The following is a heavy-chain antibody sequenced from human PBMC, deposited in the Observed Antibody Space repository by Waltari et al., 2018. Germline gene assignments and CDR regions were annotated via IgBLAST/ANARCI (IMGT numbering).Heavy chain of an antibody. CDR2: IYYSGST. V-gene: IGHV4-30-4*08. Sequence: QVQLQESGPGLVKPSQTLSLTCTVSGGSISSGDYYWSWIRQPPGKGLEWIGYIYYSGSTYYNPSLKSRVTISVDTSKNQFSLKLSSVTAADTAVYYCAREISGYDLYYYYYYMDVWGKGTTVTVSS. J-gene: IGHJ6*03. CDR1: GGSISSGDYY. CDR3: AREISGYDLYYYYYYMDV. D-gene: IGHD5-12*01.